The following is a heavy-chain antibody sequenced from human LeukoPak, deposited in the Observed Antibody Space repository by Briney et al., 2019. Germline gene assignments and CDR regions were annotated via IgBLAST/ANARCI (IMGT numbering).Heavy chain of an antibody. D-gene: IGHD6-13*01. V-gene: IGHV3-30*18. Sequence: PGGSLRLSCAASGFTFSSYGMHWVRQAPGKGLEWVALISYDGSNKYYADSVKGRFTISRDNSKNTLYLQMNSLRAEDTAVYYCAKGRRHFFGAAAGNYYYYGMDVWGQGTTVTVSS. CDR1: GFTFSSYG. CDR2: ISYDGSNK. J-gene: IGHJ6*02. CDR3: AKGRRHFFGAAAGNYYYYGMDV.